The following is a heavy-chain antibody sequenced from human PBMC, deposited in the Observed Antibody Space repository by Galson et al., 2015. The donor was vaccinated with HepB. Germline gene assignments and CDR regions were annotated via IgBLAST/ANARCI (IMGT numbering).Heavy chain of an antibody. CDR1: GFTFSSYS. CDR2: ISSSSIYA. V-gene: IGHV3-21*01. D-gene: IGHD4-17*01. CDR3: AKSHHGDYAHPYFAY. J-gene: IGHJ4*02. Sequence: SLRLSCAASGFTFSSYSMNWVRQAPGKGLEWVSSISSSSIYAHYADSVKGRFTISRDNAKNSLYLQMNSLRAEDTAVYYCAKSHHGDYAHPYFAYWGQGSLVTVSS.